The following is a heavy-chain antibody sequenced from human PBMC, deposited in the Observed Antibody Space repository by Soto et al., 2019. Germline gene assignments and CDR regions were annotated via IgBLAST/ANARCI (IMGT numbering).Heavy chain of an antibody. Sequence: PGGSLRLSCAASGFTFSSYAMSWVRQAPGKGLEWVSAISGSGGSTYYADSVKGRFTISRDNSKNTLHLQMNSLRAEDTAVYYCATRRAYSNYGAYWGQGTLVTVSS. D-gene: IGHD4-4*01. CDR1: GFTFSSYA. CDR3: ATRRAYSNYGAY. V-gene: IGHV3-23*01. J-gene: IGHJ4*02. CDR2: ISGSGGST.